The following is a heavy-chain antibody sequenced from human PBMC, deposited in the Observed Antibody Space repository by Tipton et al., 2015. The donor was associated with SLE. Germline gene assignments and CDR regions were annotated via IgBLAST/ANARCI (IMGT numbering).Heavy chain of an antibody. Sequence: QLVQSGAEVKKPGESLKISCKGSGYSFTSYWIGWVRQMPGKGLEWMGRIDPSDSYTNYSPSFQGHVTISADKSISTAYLQWSSLRASDTAMYYCASGHFYYYYMDVWGKGTTVTVSS. D-gene: IGHD3/OR15-3a*01. V-gene: IGHV5-10-1*01. CDR1: GYSFTSYW. CDR3: ASGHFYYYYMDV. J-gene: IGHJ6*03. CDR2: IDPSDSYT.